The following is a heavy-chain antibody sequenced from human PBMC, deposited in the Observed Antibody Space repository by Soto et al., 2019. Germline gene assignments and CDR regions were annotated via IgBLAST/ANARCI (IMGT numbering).Heavy chain of an antibody. CDR1: GGSVSSYY. Sequence: SETLSLTCTVSGGSVSSYYWSWIRQPAGKGLEWIGRFYTSGNTNYNPSPKSRVTMSLDTSKNQFSLKLSSVTAADTAVYFCASDSTGWFDPWGQGTLVTVSS. CDR2: FYTSGNT. J-gene: IGHJ5*02. CDR3: ASDSTGWFDP. D-gene: IGHD7-27*01. V-gene: IGHV4-4*07.